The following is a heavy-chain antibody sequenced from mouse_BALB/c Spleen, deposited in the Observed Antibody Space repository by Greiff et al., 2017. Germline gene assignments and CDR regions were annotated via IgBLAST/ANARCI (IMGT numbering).Heavy chain of an antibody. Sequence: VQLQQPGAELVKPGASVKLSCKASGYTFTSYWMHWVKQRPGQGLEWIGEIDPSDSYTNYNQKFKGKATLTVDKSSSTAYMQLSSLTSEDSAVYYCARSTVYYFDYWGQGTTLTVSS. CDR3: ARSTVYYFDY. J-gene: IGHJ2*01. CDR1: GYTFTSYW. D-gene: IGHD1-1*01. V-gene: IGHV1-69*02. CDR2: IDPSDSYT.